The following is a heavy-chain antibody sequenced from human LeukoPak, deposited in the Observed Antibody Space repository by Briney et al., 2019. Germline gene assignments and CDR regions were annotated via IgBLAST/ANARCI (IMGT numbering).Heavy chain of an antibody. J-gene: IGHJ3*02. CDR3: AKDRNDSAFDI. V-gene: IGHV3-33*06. CDR2: IWYDGSNK. Sequence: QPGGSLRLSCAASGFTFSSYSMNWVRQAPGKGLEWVAVIWYDGSNKYYADSVKGRFTISRDNSKNTLYLQMNSLRAEDTAVYYCAKDRNDSAFDIWGQGTMVTVSS. D-gene: IGHD1-1*01. CDR1: GFTFSSYS.